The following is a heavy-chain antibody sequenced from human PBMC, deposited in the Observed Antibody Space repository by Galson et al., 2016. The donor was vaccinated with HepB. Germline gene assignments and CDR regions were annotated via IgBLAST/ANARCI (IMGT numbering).Heavy chain of an antibody. CDR1: GGSVISDNYY. CDR3: ARDQNGSYLAY. CDR2: IQYTGNT. Sequence: ETLSLTCTVSGGSVISDNYYWSWIRQPPGKGLEWIGFIQYTGNTNCNPSLRSRVTISIDPSKNQFSLKLSAVTAADTAVYYCARDQNGSYLAYWGLGALVAVSS. J-gene: IGHJ4*02. V-gene: IGHV4-61*01. D-gene: IGHD1-26*01.